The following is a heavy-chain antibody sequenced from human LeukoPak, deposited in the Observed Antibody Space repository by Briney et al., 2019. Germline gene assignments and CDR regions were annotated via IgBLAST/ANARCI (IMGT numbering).Heavy chain of an antibody. D-gene: IGHD6-19*01. CDR2: ISSSGSTI. V-gene: IGHV3-48*03. J-gene: IGHJ6*03. CDR3: AKDRAAVAGTNYMDV. Sequence: PGGSLRLSCAASGFTFSSYEMNWVRQAPGKGLEWVSYISSSGSTIYYADSVKGRFTISRDNAKNSLYLQMNSLRAGDMALYYCAKDRAAVAGTNYMDVWGKGTTVTVSS. CDR1: GFTFSSYE.